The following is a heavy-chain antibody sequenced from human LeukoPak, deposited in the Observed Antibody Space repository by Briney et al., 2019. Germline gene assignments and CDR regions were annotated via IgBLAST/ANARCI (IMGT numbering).Heavy chain of an antibody. J-gene: IGHJ4*02. V-gene: IGHV4-59*01. CDR1: GGSISSYC. Sequence: KTSETLSLTCTVSGGSISSYCWNWIRQPPGKGLEWIGYIYYSGSTNYNPSLKSRVTISVDTSKNQFSLKLSSVTAADTAVYYCARDYYDTSGYPLRYFDYWGQGPWSPSPQ. CDR3: ARDYYDTSGYPLRYFDY. D-gene: IGHD3-22*01. CDR2: IYYSGST.